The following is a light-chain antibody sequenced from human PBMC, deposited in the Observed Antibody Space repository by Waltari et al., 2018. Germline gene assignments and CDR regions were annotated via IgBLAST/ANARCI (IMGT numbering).Light chain of an antibody. V-gene: IGLV1-47*01. J-gene: IGLJ2*01. CDR3: AAWDDNRSGPV. CDR1: TSNIGSYH. CDR2: RTN. Sequence: QSVLTQPPSASGTPGQRVTIPCSGSTSNIGSYHVYWYQQPPGTAPKLLIYRTNQRPSGVPARFSGYKSGTSASLAISGRRCGDETDYYWAAWDDNRSGPVFGGGTKLTVL.